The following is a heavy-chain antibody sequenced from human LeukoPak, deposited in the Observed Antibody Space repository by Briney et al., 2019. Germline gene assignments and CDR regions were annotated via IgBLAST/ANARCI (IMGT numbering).Heavy chain of an antibody. J-gene: IGHJ4*02. CDR3: ARDLRVAYGSGSYNFDY. Sequence: PGGSLRLSCAASGFTFSSYSMNWVRQAPGKGLEWVSSISSSSSYIYYADSVKGRFTISRDNAKNSLYLQMNSLRAEDTGVYYCARDLRVAYGSGSYNFDYWGQGTLVTVSS. V-gene: IGHV3-21*01. CDR1: GFTFSSYS. CDR2: ISSSSSYI. D-gene: IGHD3-10*01.